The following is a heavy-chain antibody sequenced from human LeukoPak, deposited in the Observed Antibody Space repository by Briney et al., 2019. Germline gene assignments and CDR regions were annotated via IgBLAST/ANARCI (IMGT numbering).Heavy chain of an antibody. D-gene: IGHD2-2*01. V-gene: IGHV3-33*01. J-gene: IGHJ4*02. CDR2: IWSDGSNK. CDR3: ARCPSTENFDY. Sequence: PEGSLRLSCAASGFTFSSYGMHWVRQAPGKGLEWVAVIWSDGSNKYHADSVKGRFTISRDNSKNTLYLQMNSLRAEDTAVYYCARCPSTENFDYWGQGTLVTVSS. CDR1: GFTFSSYG.